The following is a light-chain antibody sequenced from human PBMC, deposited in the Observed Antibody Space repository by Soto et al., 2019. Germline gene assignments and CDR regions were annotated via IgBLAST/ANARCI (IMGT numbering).Light chain of an antibody. CDR3: PSYDSSLSGYV. Sequence: QSVLTQPPSVSGAPGQRVTISCTGSSSNIGAGYDVHWYQQLPGTAPKLLIHGNSNRPSGVPDRFSGSKSGTSASLAITGLQAEEEADYYCPSYDSSLSGYVFGTGTNVTVL. CDR2: GNS. V-gene: IGLV1-40*01. CDR1: SSNIGAGYD. J-gene: IGLJ1*01.